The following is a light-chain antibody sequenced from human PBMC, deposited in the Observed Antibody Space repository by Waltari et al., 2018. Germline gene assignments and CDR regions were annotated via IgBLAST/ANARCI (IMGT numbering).Light chain of an antibody. Sequence: WYQQMPGTAHQLLIYGNINRPSGVLDRFAGSKSGTSASLAISGLQAEDEADYYCQSYDNSLSVIFGGGTKLTVL. CDR2: GNI. J-gene: IGLJ2*01. V-gene: IGLV1-40*01. CDR3: QSYDNSLSVI.